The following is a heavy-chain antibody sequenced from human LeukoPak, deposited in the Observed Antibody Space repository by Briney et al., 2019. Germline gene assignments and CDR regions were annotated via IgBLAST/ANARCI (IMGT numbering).Heavy chain of an antibody. CDR3: ARGTAAAGTGYFDY. CDR2: INAGNVNT. J-gene: IGHJ4*02. D-gene: IGHD6-13*01. Sequence: ASVKVSCKASGYTFTSYAMHWVRQAPGQRLEWMGWINAGNVNTKYSQEFQGRVTITRDTSASTAYMELSSLRSEDMAVYYCARGTAAAGTGYFDYWGQGTLVTVSS. V-gene: IGHV1-3*03. CDR1: GYTFTSYA.